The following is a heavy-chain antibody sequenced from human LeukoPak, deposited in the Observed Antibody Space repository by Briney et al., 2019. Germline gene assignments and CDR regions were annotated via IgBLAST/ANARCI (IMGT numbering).Heavy chain of an antibody. V-gene: IGHV1-69*04. CDR2: IIPILGIA. CDR3: ARVSGYSGYDYYYYYGMDV. CDR1: GGTFSSYA. J-gene: IGHJ6*02. Sequence: LVKVSCKASGGTFSSYAISWVRQAPGQGLEWMGRIIPILGIANYAQKFQGRVTITADKSTSTAYMELSSLRSEDTAVYYCARVSGYSGYDYYYYYGMDVWGQGPTVTVSS. D-gene: IGHD5-12*01.